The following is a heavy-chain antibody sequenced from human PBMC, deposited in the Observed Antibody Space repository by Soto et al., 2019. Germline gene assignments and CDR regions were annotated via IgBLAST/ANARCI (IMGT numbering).Heavy chain of an antibody. D-gene: IGHD3-22*01. CDR2: IYHTGST. J-gene: IGHJ5*02. V-gene: IGHV4-30-2*01. Sequence: QLQLQESGSGLVKPSQTLSLTCAVSGGSISSGGYSWSWIRQPPGKGLEWIGYIYHTGSTDYNPSLNSRVTISVDTSKNQFSLKLSSVTAADTAVYYCGRDRAYYDRSLGGFDPWGQGTLVTVSS. CDR1: GGSISSGGYS. CDR3: GRDRAYYDRSLGGFDP.